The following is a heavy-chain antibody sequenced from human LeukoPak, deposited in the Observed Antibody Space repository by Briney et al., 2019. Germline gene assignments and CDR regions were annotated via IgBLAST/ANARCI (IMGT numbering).Heavy chain of an antibody. J-gene: IGHJ4*02. D-gene: IGHD3-22*01. V-gene: IGHV1-8*01. CDR2: MNPNSGNT. Sequence: ASVKVSCKASGYTFTSYDINWVRQATGQGLEWMGWMNPNSGNTGYAQKFKGRVTMTRNTSISTAYMELGSLRSEDTAVYYCARAYYYDSSGYYYEPDYWGQGTLVTVSS. CDR1: GYTFTSYD. CDR3: ARAYYYDSSGYYYEPDY.